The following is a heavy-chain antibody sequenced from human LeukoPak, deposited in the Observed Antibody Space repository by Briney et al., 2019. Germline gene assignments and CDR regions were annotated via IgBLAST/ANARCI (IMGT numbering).Heavy chain of an antibody. J-gene: IGHJ6*04. CDR3: AELGITMIGGV. CDR2: ISSSGSTI. CDR1: GFTFSSYG. Sequence: GGSLRLSCPASGFTFSSYGMSWVRQAPGKGLEWVSYISSSGSTIYYADSVKGRFTISRDNAKNSLYLQMNSLRAEDTAVYYCAELGITMIGGVWGKGTTVTISS. D-gene: IGHD3-10*02. V-gene: IGHV3-48*03.